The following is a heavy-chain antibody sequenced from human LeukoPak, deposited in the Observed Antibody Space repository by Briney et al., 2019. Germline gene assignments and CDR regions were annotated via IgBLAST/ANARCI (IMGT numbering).Heavy chain of an antibody. J-gene: IGHJ4*02. V-gene: IGHV4-4*07. CDR1: GGSISSYY. CDR2: IYTSGST. CDR3: ARIYCGGDCYIDY. D-gene: IGHD2-21*02. Sequence: PSETLSLTCTVPGGSISSYYWSWIRQPAGKGVEWIGRIYTSGSTNYNPSFKSRVTMSVDTSKHQFSLKLSSVTAADTAVYYCARIYCGGDCYIDYWGQGTLVTVSS.